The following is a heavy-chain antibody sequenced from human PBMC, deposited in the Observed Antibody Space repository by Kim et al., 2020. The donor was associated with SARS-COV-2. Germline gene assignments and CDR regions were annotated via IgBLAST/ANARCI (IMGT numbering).Heavy chain of an antibody. V-gene: IGHV3-11*05. J-gene: IGHJ4*02. Sequence: SVKGRFTISRDNAKNSLYLQMNSLRAEDTAVYYCARARDSGWYEADYFDYWGQGTLVTVSS. D-gene: IGHD6-19*01. CDR3: ARARDSGWYEADYFDY.